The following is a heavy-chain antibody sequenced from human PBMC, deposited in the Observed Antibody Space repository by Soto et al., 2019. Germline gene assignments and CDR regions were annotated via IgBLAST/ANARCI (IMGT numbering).Heavy chain of an antibody. Sequence: GGSLRLSCAASGVTCSSYAMHWVRQAPGKGLEWVAVISYDGSNKYYADSVKGRFTISRDNSKNTLYLQMNSLRAEDTAVYYCARDAPITMVRGVGYGMDVWGQGTTVTVSS. CDR1: GVTCSSYA. D-gene: IGHD3-10*01. J-gene: IGHJ6*02. CDR2: ISYDGSNK. CDR3: ARDAPITMVRGVGYGMDV. V-gene: IGHV3-30*04.